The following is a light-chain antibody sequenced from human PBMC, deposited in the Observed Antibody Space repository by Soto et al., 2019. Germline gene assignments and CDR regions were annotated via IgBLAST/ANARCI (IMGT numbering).Light chain of an antibody. CDR1: SSDVGNYNR. CDR3: SSYTSSSTYV. V-gene: IGLV2-18*02. CDR2: EVS. Sequence: QSALTQPPSVSGSPGQSVTISCTGTSSDVGNYNRVSWYQQPPGTAPKLMIYEVSNRPSGVPDRFSGSKSGTTASLTISGLQAEDEADYFCSSYTSSSTYVFGTGTKLTVL. J-gene: IGLJ1*01.